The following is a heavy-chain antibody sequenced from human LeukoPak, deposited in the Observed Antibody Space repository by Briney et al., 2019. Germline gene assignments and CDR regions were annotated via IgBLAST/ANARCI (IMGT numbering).Heavy chain of an antibody. D-gene: IGHD7-27*01. J-gene: IGHJ3*01. CDR1: GFTFSDYS. Sequence: GGPLRLSCAASGFTFSDYSMNWVRQAPGKGPEWLSYIVSSSHVTHYADSVMGRFTISRDNAKSSLYLQVDSLRTDDTAVYYCAREDDDWGPNTFDVGGPGTRVTVS. CDR3: AREDDDWGPNTFDV. CDR2: IVSSSHVT. V-gene: IGHV3-48*01.